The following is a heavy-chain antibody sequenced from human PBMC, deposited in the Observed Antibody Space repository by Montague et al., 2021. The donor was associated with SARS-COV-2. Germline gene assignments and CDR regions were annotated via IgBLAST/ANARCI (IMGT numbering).Heavy chain of an antibody. CDR1: GGSISSSSYY. J-gene: IGHJ6*02. CDR3: ARDLAGYYGSGSYGGMDV. V-gene: IGHV4-39*07. CDR2: IYYSGST. Sequence: SETLSLTCTVSGGSISSSSYYWGWIRQPPGMGLEWIGSIYYSGSTYYNPSLKSRVTISVDTSKNQFSLKLSSVTAADTAVYYCARDLAGYYGSGSYGGMDVWGQGTTVTVS. D-gene: IGHD3-10*01.